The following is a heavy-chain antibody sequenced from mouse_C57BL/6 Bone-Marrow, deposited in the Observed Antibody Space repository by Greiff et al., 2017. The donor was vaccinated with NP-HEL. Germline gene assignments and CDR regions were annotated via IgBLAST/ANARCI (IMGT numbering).Heavy chain of an antibody. CDR2: ILPGSGST. CDR1: GYTFTGYW. J-gene: IGHJ2*01. Sequence: QVQLKQSGAELMKPGASVKLSCKATGYTFTGYWIEWVKQRPGHGLEWIGEILPGSGSTNYNEKFKGKATFTADTSSNTAYMQLSSLTTADSAIDYCARYTTAQATCYFDYWGQGTTLTVSS. D-gene: IGHD3-2*02. V-gene: IGHV1-9*01. CDR3: ARYTTAQATCYFDY.